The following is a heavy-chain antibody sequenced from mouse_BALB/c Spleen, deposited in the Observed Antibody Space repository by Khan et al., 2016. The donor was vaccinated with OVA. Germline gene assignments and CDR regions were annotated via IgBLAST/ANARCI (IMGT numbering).Heavy chain of an antibody. CDR1: GYTFTDYA. CDR3: ARSHAGFAY. CDR2: ISTYYGDA. Sequence: QVQLQQPGAELVRPGVSVKISCKGSGYTFTDYAMHWVKQSHAKSLEWIGVISTYYGDANYNQKFKGKATMTVDKSSRTAYMELARLTSEDSAIYYCARSHAGFAYWGQGTLVTVS. V-gene: IGHV1S137*01. J-gene: IGHJ3*01.